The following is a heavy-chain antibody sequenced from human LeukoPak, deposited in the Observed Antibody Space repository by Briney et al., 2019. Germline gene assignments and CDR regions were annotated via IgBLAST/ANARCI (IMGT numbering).Heavy chain of an antibody. Sequence: GGSLRLSCAAFGFTLSDYSMSWIRQAPGKGLEWVSYIRSSGSYTDYADSVKGRFTISRDNAKNSLYLQMNSLRAEDTAVYYCAKTGRSGYSSSWDFDYWGQGTLVTVSS. CDR3: AKTGRSGYSSSWDFDY. V-gene: IGHV3-11*06. J-gene: IGHJ4*02. D-gene: IGHD6-13*01. CDR1: GFTLSDYS. CDR2: IRSSGSYT.